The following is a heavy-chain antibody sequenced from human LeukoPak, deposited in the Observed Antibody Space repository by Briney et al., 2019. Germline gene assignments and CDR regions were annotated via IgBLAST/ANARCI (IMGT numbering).Heavy chain of an antibody. Sequence: PSETLSLTCTVSGGSISSYYWSWIRQPPGKGLEWIGYIYYSGSTNYNPSLKSRVTISVDTSKNQFSLKLSSVTAGDTAVYYCARTTEGGYTYDYFYYYYMDVWGKGTTVTISS. CDR2: IYYSGST. CDR3: ARTTEGGYTYDYFYYYYMDV. D-gene: IGHD5-18*01. V-gene: IGHV4-59*01. CDR1: GGSISSYY. J-gene: IGHJ6*03.